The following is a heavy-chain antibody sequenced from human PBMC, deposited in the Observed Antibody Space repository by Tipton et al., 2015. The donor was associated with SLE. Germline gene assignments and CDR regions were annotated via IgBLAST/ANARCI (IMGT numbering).Heavy chain of an antibody. J-gene: IGHJ4*02. CDR3: ARGFAGFDY. Sequence: SLRLSCAASGFTLSSYSMNWVRQAPGKGLEWVANIKQDGSEKYYVDSVKGRFTLSRDNAKNSLYLQMNSLRVEDTAVYYCARGFAGFDYWGQGTLVTVSS. D-gene: IGHD3-3*01. V-gene: IGHV3-7*01. CDR1: GFTLSSYS. CDR2: IKQDGSEK.